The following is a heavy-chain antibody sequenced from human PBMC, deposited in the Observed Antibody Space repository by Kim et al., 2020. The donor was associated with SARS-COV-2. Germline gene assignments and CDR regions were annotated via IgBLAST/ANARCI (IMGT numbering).Heavy chain of an antibody. D-gene: IGHD3-10*01. CDR3: AKLTMVRGVMGWFDP. V-gene: IGHV3-23*03. Sequence: DTAKGRYTITRDNTTNTLYMRMNTLRAEDTAVYYCAKLTMVRGVMGWFDPWGQGTLVTVSS. J-gene: IGHJ5*02.